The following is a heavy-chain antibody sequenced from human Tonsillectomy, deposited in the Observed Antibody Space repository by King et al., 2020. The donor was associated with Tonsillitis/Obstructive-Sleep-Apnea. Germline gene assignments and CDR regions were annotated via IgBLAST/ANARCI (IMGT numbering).Heavy chain of an antibody. Sequence: QVQLQESGPGLVKPSGTLSLTCAVSGGSITSSDWWTWDRQPPGKGLEWIGEIYHSGHTNYSPSLKSRVTLSVDKSKNHFSLKLTSVTAADTAVYYCAIVRCHGEFCIRSYYYMDVWGKGTTVTVSS. J-gene: IGHJ6*03. CDR1: GGSITSSDW. CDR2: IYHSGHT. CDR3: AIVRCHGEFCIRSYYYMDV. V-gene: IGHV4-4*02. D-gene: IGHD4-17*01.